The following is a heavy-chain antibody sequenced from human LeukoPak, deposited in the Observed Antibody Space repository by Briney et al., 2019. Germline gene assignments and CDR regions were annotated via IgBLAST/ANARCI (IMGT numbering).Heavy chain of an antibody. CDR1: GFIFRSYA. V-gene: IGHV3-33*01. D-gene: IGHD5-18*01. CDR2: IWNDGSNE. CDR3: ARVDTAMGSLDC. J-gene: IGHJ4*02. Sequence: PGGSLRLSCAASGFIFRSYAMHWVRQAPGKGLEGVAIIWNDGSNENYADSVKGRFTISRDNSKNTLYLQMNTLRAEDTAVYYCARVDTAMGSLDCWGQGTLVTVSS.